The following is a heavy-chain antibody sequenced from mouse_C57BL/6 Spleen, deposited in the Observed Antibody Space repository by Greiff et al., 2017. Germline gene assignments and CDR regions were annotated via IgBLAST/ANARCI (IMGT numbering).Heavy chain of an antibody. Sequence: EVQLQESGGGLVKPGGSLKLSCASSGFTFSSYAMSWVRQTPEKRLEWVATISDGGSYTYYPDTVKGRFTISRDNAKNNLYLQMSHMKYEDTAMYYCARETGANYGSSYYFDSWGQGTTLTVSS. CDR1: GFTFSSYA. J-gene: IGHJ2*01. V-gene: IGHV5-4*01. CDR2: ISDGGSYT. D-gene: IGHD1-1*01. CDR3: ARETGANYGSSYYFDS.